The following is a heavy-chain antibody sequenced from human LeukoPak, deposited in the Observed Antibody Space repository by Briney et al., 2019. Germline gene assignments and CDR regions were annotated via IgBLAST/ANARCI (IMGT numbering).Heavy chain of an antibody. CDR2: LSAYNGDT. J-gene: IGHJ4*02. D-gene: IGHD5-18*01. CDR3: ATRRGYSYGSCDY. Sequence: ASVKVSCKASGYTFTSYGISWVRQAPGQGLEWMGWLSAYNGDTNYAQKFQGRVTITAGESTSTAYMELSSLRSEDTAVYYCATRRGYSYGSCDYWGQGTLVTVSS. V-gene: IGHV1-18*01. CDR1: GYTFTSYG.